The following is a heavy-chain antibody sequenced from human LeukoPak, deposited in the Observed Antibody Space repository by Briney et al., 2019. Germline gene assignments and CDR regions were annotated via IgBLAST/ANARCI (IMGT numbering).Heavy chain of an antibody. V-gene: IGHV3-48*01. D-gene: IGHD6-19*01. CDR2: ISSSSSTI. Sequence: GGSLRLSCAASGFTFSSYSMNWVRQAPGKGLEWVSYISSSSSTIYYADSVKGRFTISRDNAKNSLYLQMNSLRAEDTAVYYCAREGPRQWLVHGGVYFDYWGQGTLVTVSS. CDR3: AREGPRQWLVHGGVYFDY. J-gene: IGHJ4*02. CDR1: GFTFSSYS.